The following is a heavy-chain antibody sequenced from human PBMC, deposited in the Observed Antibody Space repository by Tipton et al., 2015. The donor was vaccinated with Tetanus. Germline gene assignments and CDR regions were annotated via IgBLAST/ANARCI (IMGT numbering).Heavy chain of an antibody. CDR3: ARRMTYSSSSQDYYYGMDV. Sequence: VQLVQSGAEVKKPGESLKISCKGSGYSFTSYWIGWVRQMPGKGLEWMGIIYPGDSDTRYSPSFQGQVTISADKSISTAYLQWSSLKASDTAMYYCARRMTYSSSSQDYYYGMDVWGQGTTVTVSS. CDR2: IYPGDSDT. V-gene: IGHV5-51*01. D-gene: IGHD6-6*01. J-gene: IGHJ6*02. CDR1: GYSFTSYW.